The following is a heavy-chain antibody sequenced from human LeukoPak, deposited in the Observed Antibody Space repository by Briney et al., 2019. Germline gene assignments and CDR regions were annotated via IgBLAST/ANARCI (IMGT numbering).Heavy chain of an antibody. D-gene: IGHD2-15*01. CDR1: GFTFSNYW. Sequence: GGSLRLSCVASGFTFSNYWMSWVSQAPGKGLEWVANIKQDSSEKYYVDSVKGRFTISRDNAKNSLYLQLNTLRPEDTAVYYCVQGWRDNWGQGTLVTVSS. J-gene: IGHJ4*02. CDR2: IKQDSSEK. CDR3: VQGWRDN. V-gene: IGHV3-7*01.